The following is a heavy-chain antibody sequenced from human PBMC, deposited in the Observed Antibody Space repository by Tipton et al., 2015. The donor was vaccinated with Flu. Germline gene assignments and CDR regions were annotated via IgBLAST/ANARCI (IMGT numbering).Heavy chain of an antibody. CDR3: ARGHFELGF. D-gene: IGHD1-26*01. V-gene: IGHV3-11*01. CDR2: ITSSGDAV. CDR1: GLIFSDFY. Sequence: QLVQSGGGSVQPGGSLRLSCAASGLIFSDFYMSWIRQAPGKGLEWVSYITSSGDAVYYADSVKGRFTISRDNARNSLYLQMNSLTAEDTAVYYCARGHFELGFWGRGTLVTVSS. J-gene: IGHJ2*01.